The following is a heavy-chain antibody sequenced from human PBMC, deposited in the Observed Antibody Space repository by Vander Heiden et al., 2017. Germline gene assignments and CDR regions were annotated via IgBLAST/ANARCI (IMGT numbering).Heavy chain of an antibody. CDR2: ISSSGSTI. D-gene: IGHD2-21*02. CDR1: GFTFGDHY. V-gene: IGHV3-11*01. CDR3: ARDRHIVVVTAIPHDAFDI. J-gene: IGHJ3*02. Sequence: QVQLVESGGGLVKPGGSLGLSCAASGFTFGDHYQRWIRQAPGKGLEWVSYISSSGSTIYYADSVKGRFTISRDNAKNSLYLQMNSLRAEDTAVYYCARDRHIVVVTAIPHDAFDIWGQGTMVTVSS.